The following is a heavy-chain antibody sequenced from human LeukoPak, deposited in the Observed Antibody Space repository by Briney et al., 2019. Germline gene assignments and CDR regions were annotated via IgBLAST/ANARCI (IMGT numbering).Heavy chain of an antibody. J-gene: IGHJ4*02. V-gene: IGHV5-51*01. CDR3: ARIAAGIDY. Sequence: GESLKISCQGSGYSFTSFWIGWVRQMPGKGLEWMGIIYPGDSNIIYSPSFQGQVTVSADKSISTAYLQWNSLKASDTAMSYCARIAAGIDYWGQGALVTVSS. CDR2: IYPGDSNI. D-gene: IGHD6-13*01. CDR1: GYSFTSFW.